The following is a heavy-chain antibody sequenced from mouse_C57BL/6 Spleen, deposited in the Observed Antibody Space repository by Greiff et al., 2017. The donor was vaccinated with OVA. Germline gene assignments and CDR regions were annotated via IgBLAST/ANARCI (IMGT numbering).Heavy chain of an antibody. D-gene: IGHD1-1*01. CDR3: ARSYYYGSSLHFDY. V-gene: IGHV1-80*01. J-gene: IGHJ2*01. CDR2: LSPGDGDT. Sequence: VQLQQSGAELVKPGASVKISCKASGYAFSSYWMNWVKQRPGKGLAWIGQLSPGDGDTNYNGKFKGKATLTADKSSSTAYMQLSSLTSEDSAVYFCARSYYYGSSLHFDYWGQGTTLTVSS. CDR1: GYAFSSYW.